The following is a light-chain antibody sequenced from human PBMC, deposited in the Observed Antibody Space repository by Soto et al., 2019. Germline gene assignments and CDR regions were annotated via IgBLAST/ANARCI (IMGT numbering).Light chain of an antibody. Sequence: EIVLTQSPAILSMSPGERATLSCRASQSVSSYFAWYQQQPGQAPRLLIYDASNRATGVPARFSGSGSGADFTLTISSLEPEDFAFYYCQHRRYWPVTFGQGTKVEIK. V-gene: IGKV3-11*01. J-gene: IGKJ1*01. CDR1: QSVSSY. CDR3: QHRRYWPVT. CDR2: DAS.